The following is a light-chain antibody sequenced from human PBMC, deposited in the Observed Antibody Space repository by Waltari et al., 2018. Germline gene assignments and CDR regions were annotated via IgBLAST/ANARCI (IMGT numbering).Light chain of an antibody. CDR3: QQYNTYWT. J-gene: IGKJ1*01. CDR2: KAS. Sequence: DIQMTQSPSTLSASVGDRITITCRDSQRISSWLAWYQQKPGKAHKLLIQKASTLESGVPSRFSGSGSGTEFTLTISNLQPDDTATYYCQQYNTYWTFGQGTQVEIK. V-gene: IGKV1-5*03. CDR1: QRISSW.